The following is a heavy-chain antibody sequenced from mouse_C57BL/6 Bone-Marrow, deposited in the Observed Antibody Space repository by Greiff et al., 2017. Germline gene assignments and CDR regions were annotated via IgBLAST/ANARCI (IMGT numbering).Heavy chain of an antibody. J-gene: IGHJ2*01. CDR1: GYTFTSYG. V-gene: IGHV1-81*01. CDR2: IYPRSGNT. D-gene: IGHD1-1*01. Sequence: VQLQESGAELARPGASVKLSCKASGYTFTSYGISWVKQRTGQGLEWIGKIYPRSGNTYYTEKFKGKATLTADKSSSTSYMELRSLTYEDSAVYFCARLGVARDFDYWGQGTTLTVSS. CDR3: ARLGVARDFDY.